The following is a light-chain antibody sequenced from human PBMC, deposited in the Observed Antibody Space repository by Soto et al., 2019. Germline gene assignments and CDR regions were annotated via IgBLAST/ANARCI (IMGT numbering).Light chain of an antibody. CDR2: SAS. CDR3: HQYYMWPPET. CDR1: QSVYSD. Sequence: EIVMTQSPDTLSVSPGERVTLSCRASQSVYSDLAWYQQKPGQSPRLLIFSASTRATGVPDRFSGSGSGTEFTLTISSLQSEDLAVYYCHQYYMWPPETFGRGTKVEI. V-gene: IGKV3-15*01. J-gene: IGKJ4*02.